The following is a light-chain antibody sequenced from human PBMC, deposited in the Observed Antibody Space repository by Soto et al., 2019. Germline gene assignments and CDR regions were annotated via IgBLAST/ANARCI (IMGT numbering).Light chain of an antibody. Sequence: EIVLTQSPATLSLSPGDRATLSCTASQNVTTNVAWSQQQPGQAPRLLIYDASNRAAGAPARFRGSGSGTDIALTISSPGRGDLEFSLCYHRQNWNSRTFGGGTEVEIK. CDR2: DAS. CDR3: YHRQNWNSRT. V-gene: IGKV3D-11*02. CDR1: QNVTTN. J-gene: IGKJ4*01.